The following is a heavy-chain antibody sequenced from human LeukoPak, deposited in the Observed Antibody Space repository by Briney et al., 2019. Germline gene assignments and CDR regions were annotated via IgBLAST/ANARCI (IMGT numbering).Heavy chain of an antibody. CDR1: GGSMSTYY. CDR3: ARDREAVTNHDAFDI. Sequence: PSETLSLTCTVSGGSMSTYYWSWIRQPPGKGLEWIGYIYYSGSTNYNPSLKSRVTISVDTSKNQFSLKLSSVTAADTAVYYCARDREAVTNHDAFDIWGQGTMVTVSS. D-gene: IGHD4-17*01. V-gene: IGHV4-59*12. J-gene: IGHJ3*02. CDR2: IYYSGST.